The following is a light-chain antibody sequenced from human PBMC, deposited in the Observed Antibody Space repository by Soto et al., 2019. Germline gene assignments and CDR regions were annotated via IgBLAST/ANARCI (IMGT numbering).Light chain of an antibody. CDR1: QSVSSSY. V-gene: IGKV3-20*01. CDR2: GAS. CDR3: QQYGNSPRT. J-gene: IGKJ1*01. Sequence: EIVLTQSPGTLSLSPGERATLSCRASQSVSSSYLAWYQQKPGQAPRLLIYGASSRATGIPDRFSGSGSGTDSTLTSSRLEPEDVAVYYCQQYGNSPRTFGQGTKVEIK.